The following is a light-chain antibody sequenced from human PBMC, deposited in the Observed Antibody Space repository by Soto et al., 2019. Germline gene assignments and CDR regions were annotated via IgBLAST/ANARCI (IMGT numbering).Light chain of an antibody. V-gene: IGKV3-15*01. Sequence: ERVMTQSPATLSVSPGERATLSCRASQSVGGDLAWYQQKPGQAPRLLIYGASSRAPGIPDRFSGSGSGTDFTLIISCLEPEDFAVYYCQQRSNWLTFGPGTKVDIK. CDR2: GAS. CDR3: QQRSNWLT. J-gene: IGKJ3*01. CDR1: QSVGGD.